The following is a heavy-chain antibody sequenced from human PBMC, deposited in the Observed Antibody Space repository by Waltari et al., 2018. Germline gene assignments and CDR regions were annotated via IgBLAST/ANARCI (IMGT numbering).Heavy chain of an antibody. V-gene: IGHV4-34*01. D-gene: IGHD4-17*01. CDR1: GGSFSGYY. CDR2: INHRGSI. CDR3: ARGLKMTTVTPYWYFGL. J-gene: IGHJ2*01. Sequence: QVQLQQWGAGLLKPSETLSLTCAVYGGSFSGYYWSWIRQPPGKGLEWIGEINHRGSINGNPALTNRVTISVDTSKIQFSLKLSSVTAADTAVYYCARGLKMTTVTPYWYFGLWGRGTLVTVSS.